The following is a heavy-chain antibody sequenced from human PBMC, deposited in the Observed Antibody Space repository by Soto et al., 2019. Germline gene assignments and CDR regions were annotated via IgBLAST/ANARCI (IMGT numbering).Heavy chain of an antibody. CDR2: ISYDGSNK. V-gene: IGHV3-30*18. J-gene: IGHJ6*02. D-gene: IGHD5-18*01. CDR1: GFTFSSYG. Sequence: GGSLRLSCAASGFTFSSYGMHWVRQAPGKGLEWMAVISYDGSNKYYADSVKGRFTISRDNSKNTLYLQMNSLRAEDTAVYYCAKDAIQLWSYTGNYYYYYGMDGWGQGTTVTVSS. CDR3: AKDAIQLWSYTGNYYYYYGMDG.